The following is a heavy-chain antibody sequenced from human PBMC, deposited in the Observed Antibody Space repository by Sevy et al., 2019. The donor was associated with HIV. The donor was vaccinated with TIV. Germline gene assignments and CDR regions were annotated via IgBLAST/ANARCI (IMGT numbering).Heavy chain of an antibody. J-gene: IGHJ6*03. CDR3: AMGGASTVTTLYYYMDV. V-gene: IGHV1-69*06. Sequence: ASVKVSCKASGGTFSSYAISWMRQAPGQGLEWMGGIIPIFGTANYAQKFQGRVTITADKSTSTAYMELSSLRSEDTAVYYCAMGGASTVTTLYYYMDVWGKGTTVTVSS. D-gene: IGHD4-17*01. CDR2: IIPIFGTA. CDR1: GGTFSSYA.